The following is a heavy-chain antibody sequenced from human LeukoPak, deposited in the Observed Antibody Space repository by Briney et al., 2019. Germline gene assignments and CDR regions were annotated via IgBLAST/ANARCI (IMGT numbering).Heavy chain of an antibody. CDR2: ISAYNDNT. D-gene: IGHD3-9*01. V-gene: IGHV1-18*01. CDR3: ARAASFDWLSPEAFDI. J-gene: IGHJ3*02. CDR1: GYTFTSYG. Sequence: ASVKVSCKASGYTFTSYGISWVRQAPGQGLEWMGWISAYNDNTNYAQKLQGRVTMTTDTSTSTAYMELRSLRSDDTAVYYCARAASFDWLSPEAFDIWGQGTMVTVSS.